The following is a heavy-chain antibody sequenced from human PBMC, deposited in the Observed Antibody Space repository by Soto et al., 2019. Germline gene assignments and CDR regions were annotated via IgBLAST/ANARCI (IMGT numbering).Heavy chain of an antibody. J-gene: IGHJ6*02. CDR1: GFTFSSYG. D-gene: IGHD3-3*01. Sequence: PGGSLRLSCAASGFTFSSYGMHWVRQAPGKGLEWVAVISYDGSNKYYADSVKGRFTISRDNSKNTLYLQMNSLRAEDTAVYYCARDLSGFLEWLRAPGYYYYGMDVWGQGTTVTVSS. CDR3: ARDLSGFLEWLRAPGYYYYGMDV. CDR2: ISYDGSNK. V-gene: IGHV3-30*19.